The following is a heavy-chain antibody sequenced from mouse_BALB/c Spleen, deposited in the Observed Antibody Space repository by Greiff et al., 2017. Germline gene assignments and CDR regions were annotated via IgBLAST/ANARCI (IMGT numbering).Heavy chain of an antibody. V-gene: IGHV5-6-4*01. CDR3: TRDYGNGNYYAMDY. Sequence: EVHLVESGGGLVKPGGSLKLSCAASGFTFSSYTMSWVRQTPEKRLEWVATISSGGSYTYYPDSVKGRFTISRDNAKNTLYLQMSSLKSEDTAMYYCTRDYGNGNYYAMDYWGQGTSVTVSS. CDR2: ISSGGSYT. J-gene: IGHJ4*01. D-gene: IGHD2-1*01. CDR1: GFTFSSYT.